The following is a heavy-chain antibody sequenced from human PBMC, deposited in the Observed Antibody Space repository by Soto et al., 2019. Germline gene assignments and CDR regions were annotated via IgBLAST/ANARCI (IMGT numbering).Heavy chain of an antibody. Sequence: QLQLQESGPGLVKPSETLSLTCNVSTGSIFSNSYYWGWIRQPPGKGMEWIGTINHSGSTYYKPSLKSRVTISVDTSKNQFSLSLSSVTAADTAVYYCARRYAPRYSSGNNHFDLWGQGTLVTVSS. V-gene: IGHV4-39*01. CDR3: ARRYAPRYSSGNNHFDL. J-gene: IGHJ4*02. CDR1: TGSIFSNSYY. D-gene: IGHD6-19*01. CDR2: INHSGST.